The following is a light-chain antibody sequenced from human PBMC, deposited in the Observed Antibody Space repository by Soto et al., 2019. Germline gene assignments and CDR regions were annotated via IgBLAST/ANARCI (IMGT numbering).Light chain of an antibody. CDR3: QQYGSLPYT. J-gene: IGKJ2*01. V-gene: IGKV3-20*01. CDR2: GAS. CDR1: QSVSSSY. Sequence: EIVLPQSPGTLSLSPGERATLSCRASQSVSSSYLAWNQQKPGQAPRLLIYGASSRATGIPDRFSGSGSGTDCTLTISRLEPEDFAGYYCQQYGSLPYTFGQGTKLEIK.